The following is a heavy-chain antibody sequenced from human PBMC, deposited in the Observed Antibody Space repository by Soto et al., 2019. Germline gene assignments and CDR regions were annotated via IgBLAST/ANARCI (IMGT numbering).Heavy chain of an antibody. CDR2: IDPSDSYT. J-gene: IGHJ5*02. V-gene: IGHV5-10-1*01. CDR3: ARHGASVYDSSSWYQGWFDP. CDR1: GYSFTSHW. D-gene: IGHD6-13*01. Sequence: GESLKISCKDSGYSFTSHWISWVRQMPGKGLEWMGRIDPSDSYTNYSPSFQGHVTISADKSISTAYLQWSSLKASDTAMYYCARHGASVYDSSSWYQGWFDPWGQGTLVTVSS.